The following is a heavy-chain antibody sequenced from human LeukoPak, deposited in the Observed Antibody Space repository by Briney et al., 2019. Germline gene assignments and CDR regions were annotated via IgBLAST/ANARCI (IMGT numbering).Heavy chain of an antibody. D-gene: IGHD3-22*01. CDR2: IKSYAGGRPK. V-gene: IGHV3-15*01. Sequence: GGSLRLSCAASGFTFSMAWMSWVPHATGKGLEGLGRIKSYAGGRPKDYAAPVQGRITFPRDYSQNTLYLQLDRLKAEDTAVYYCSTYRWQYDSSGYDYWGQGTLVAASS. J-gene: IGHJ4*02. CDR1: GFTFSMAW. CDR3: STYRWQYDSSGYDY.